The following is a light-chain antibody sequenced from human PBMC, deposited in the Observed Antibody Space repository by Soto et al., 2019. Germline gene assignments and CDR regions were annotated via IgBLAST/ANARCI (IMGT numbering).Light chain of an antibody. CDR3: QQYDNLPLT. V-gene: IGKV1-33*01. CDR1: QDIRNS. Sequence: DIQMTQSPSTLSASVVDRVTITCQASQDIRNSLNWYQQKPGKAPKVLIYDASNLKTGVPSRFSGGGSGTDFTFTISSLQPEDIATYYCQQYDNLPLTFGQGTRLEI. CDR2: DAS. J-gene: IGKJ5*01.